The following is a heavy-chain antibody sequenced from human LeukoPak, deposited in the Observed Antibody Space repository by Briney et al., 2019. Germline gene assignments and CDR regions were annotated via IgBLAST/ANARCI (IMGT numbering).Heavy chain of an antibody. CDR3: AKVAVAGHFDY. CDR2: ISWNSGSI. Sequence: GGSLRLSCAASGFTFDDYAMHWVWQAPGKGLEWVSGISWNSGSIGYADSVKGRFTISRDNAKNSLYLQMNSLRAEDMALYYCAKVAVAGHFDYWGQGTLVTVSS. V-gene: IGHV3-9*03. D-gene: IGHD6-19*01. CDR1: GFTFDDYA. J-gene: IGHJ4*02.